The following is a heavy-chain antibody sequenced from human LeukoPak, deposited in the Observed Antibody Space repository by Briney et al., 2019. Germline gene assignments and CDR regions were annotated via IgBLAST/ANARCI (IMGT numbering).Heavy chain of an antibody. CDR3: AKTLTTVVTPYFFDY. CDR2: ISGSGGST. Sequence: GGSLRLSCAASGFTVSSNYMSWVRQAPGKGLEWVSAISGSGGSTYYADSVKGRFTISRDNSKHTLYLQMNSLRAEDTAVYYCAKTLTTVVTPYFFDYWGQGTLVTVSS. D-gene: IGHD4-23*01. CDR1: GFTVSSNY. V-gene: IGHV3-23*01. J-gene: IGHJ4*02.